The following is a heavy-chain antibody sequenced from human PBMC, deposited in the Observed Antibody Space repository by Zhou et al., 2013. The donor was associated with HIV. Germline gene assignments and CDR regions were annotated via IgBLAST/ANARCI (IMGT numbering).Heavy chain of an antibody. Sequence: HVQLVQSGTEVKKPGSSVKVSCKIFGGNPGGTFTSHPISWVRQAPGQGLEWMGRIIPIFGPTNYAQKFQGRVTITADESTNTAYMELSSLRSEDTAVYYCVRDVGPSYYFDYWGQGTLVTVSS. CDR1: GGTFTSHP. V-gene: IGHV1-69*12. D-gene: IGHD1-26*01. J-gene: IGHJ4*02. CDR3: VRDVGPSYYFDY. CDR2: IIPIFGPT.